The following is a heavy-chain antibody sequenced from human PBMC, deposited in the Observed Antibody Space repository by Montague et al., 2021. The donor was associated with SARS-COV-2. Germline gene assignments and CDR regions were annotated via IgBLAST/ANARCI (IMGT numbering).Heavy chain of an antibody. CDR2: IYYSGST. CDR1: GGPFSGDGSFSSYY. V-gene: IGHV4-61*01. J-gene: IGHJ4*02. CDR3: ARGFDY. Sequence: SETLSLTCAVYGGPFSGDGSFSSYYWSWIRQPPGKGLDWIGYIYYSGSTNYNPSLKSRVTISVDTSKNQSSLKLSSVTAADTAVYYCARGFDYWGQGTLVTVSS.